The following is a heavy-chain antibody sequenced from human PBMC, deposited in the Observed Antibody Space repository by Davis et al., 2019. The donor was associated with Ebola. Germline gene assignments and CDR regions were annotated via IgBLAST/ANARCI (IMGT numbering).Heavy chain of an antibody. Sequence: SETLSLTCTVSGGSISSSSYYWGWIRQPPGQGLEWIGSIYYSGSTYYNPSLKSRVTISVDTSKNQFSLKLSSVTAADTAVYYCARQSSSSWPSFDYWGQGTLVTVSS. J-gene: IGHJ4*02. CDR2: IYYSGST. V-gene: IGHV4-39*01. CDR3: ARQSSSSWPSFDY. CDR1: GGSISSSSYY. D-gene: IGHD6-13*01.